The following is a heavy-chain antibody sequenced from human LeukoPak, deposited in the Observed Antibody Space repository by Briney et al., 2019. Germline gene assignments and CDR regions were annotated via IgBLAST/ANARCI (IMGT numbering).Heavy chain of an antibody. CDR1: GGSIRSSSYY. CDR2: IYYSGST. V-gene: IGHV4-39*01. CDR3: ARQEVNYYYYMDV. J-gene: IGHJ6*03. Sequence: SETLSLTCTVSGGSIRSSSYYWGWIRQPPGKGLEWIGSIYYSGSTYYNAFLKSRVTISVDTSKNQFSLKLSSVTAADMAVYYCARQEVNYYYYMDVWGKGTTVTVSS.